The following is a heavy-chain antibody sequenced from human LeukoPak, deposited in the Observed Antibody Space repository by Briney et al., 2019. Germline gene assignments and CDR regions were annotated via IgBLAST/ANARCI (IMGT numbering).Heavy chain of an antibody. CDR2: IYSGGST. D-gene: IGHD2-15*01. Sequence: GGSLRLSCAASGFTVSSNYMSWVRQAPGKGLEWVSVIYSGGSTYYADSVKGRFTISRDNSKNTLYIQKNSLKAEDPAVYYCGRSSDCSCGSWKPYYYGMDVWGQGTTVTVSS. J-gene: IGHJ6*02. CDR1: GFTVSSNY. CDR3: GRSSDCSCGSWKPYYYGMDV. V-gene: IGHV3-66*02.